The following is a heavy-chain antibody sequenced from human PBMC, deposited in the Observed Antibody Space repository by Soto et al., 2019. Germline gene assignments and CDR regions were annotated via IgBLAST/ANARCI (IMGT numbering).Heavy chain of an antibody. V-gene: IGHV3-30*03. Sequence: QVQLVESGGGVVQAGRSLTLSCAASGFAFSNFGMQWVRQAPGKGLEWVASISYDGNIKYSADSVKGRFTISRDNSKNTLYLQMNSLRSKDTAVYFCARFWGPITAAVDDYWGQGTLVTVSS. CDR2: ISYDGNIK. CDR1: GFAFSNFG. J-gene: IGHJ4*02. D-gene: IGHD6-13*01. CDR3: ARFWGPITAAVDDY.